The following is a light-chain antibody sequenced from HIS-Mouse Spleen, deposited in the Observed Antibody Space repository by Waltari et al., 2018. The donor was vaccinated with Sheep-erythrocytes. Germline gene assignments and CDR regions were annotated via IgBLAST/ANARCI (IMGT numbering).Light chain of an antibody. V-gene: IGLV1-44*01. Sequence: QSVLTQLRQASGPPGQRGPSPCAGSSYNIGTTNANWYHQRPGPAPKLLIYSNNQRPSGVPDRFSGSKSGTSASLAISGLQSEDEADYYCAAWDDSLNGPVFGGGTKLTVL. CDR3: AAWDDSLNGPV. CDR1: SYNIGTTN. J-gene: IGLJ3*02. CDR2: SNN.